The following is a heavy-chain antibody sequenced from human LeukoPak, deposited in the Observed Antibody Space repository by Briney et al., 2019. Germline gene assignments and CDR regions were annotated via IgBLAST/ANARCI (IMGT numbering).Heavy chain of an antibody. CDR3: AKDGLDP. CDR2: ISYDGSNK. Sequence: GGSLRLSCAASGFTFSSYAMHWVRQAPGKGLEWVAVISYDGSNKYYAGSVKGRFTISRDNSKNTLYLQMNSLRAEDTAVYYCAKDGLDPWGQGTLVTVSS. J-gene: IGHJ5*02. CDR1: GFTFSSYA. V-gene: IGHV3-30*18.